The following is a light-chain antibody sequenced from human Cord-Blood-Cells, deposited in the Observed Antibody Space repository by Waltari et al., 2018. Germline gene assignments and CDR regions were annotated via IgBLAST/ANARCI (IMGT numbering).Light chain of an antibody. Sequence: EIVLTQSPGTLSLSPGERATLSCRASQSVSSSYLAWYQQKPGQAPRILIYGASSRATGIPDRFSGSGSGTDFTLTISRLEPEDFAVYYCQQYGSSPQAVFTFGPGTKVDIK. CDR1: QSVSSSY. J-gene: IGKJ3*01. V-gene: IGKV3-20*01. CDR2: GAS. CDR3: QQYGSSPQAVFT.